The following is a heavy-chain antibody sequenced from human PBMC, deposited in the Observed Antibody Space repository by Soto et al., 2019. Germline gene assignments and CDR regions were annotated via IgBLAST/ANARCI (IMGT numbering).Heavy chain of an antibody. Sequence: PSETLSLTCSVSGGSISSYYWSWVRQPPGKGLEWIGDIYNSGRTNYNPSLKSRVTISLDPSNNQFSLKLSSVTAADTAVYYCGGQKSSSQFFDYWGQGTLVTVSS. CDR1: GGSISSYY. J-gene: IGHJ4*02. V-gene: IGHV4-59*01. CDR3: GGQKSSSQFFDY. D-gene: IGHD6-6*01. CDR2: IYNSGRT.